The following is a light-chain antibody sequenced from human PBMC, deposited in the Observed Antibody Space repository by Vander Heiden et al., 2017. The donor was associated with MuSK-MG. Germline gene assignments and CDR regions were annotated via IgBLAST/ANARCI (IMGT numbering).Light chain of an antibody. V-gene: IGKV2-28*01. J-gene: IGKJ3*01. CDR1: QSLLHSNGYNY. CDR2: FGS. Sequence: DIVMTQSPLSLPVTPGEPASISCRSSQSLLHSNGYNYLDWYLQKPGQAPQLLIYFGSNRAYGGYDRFSGSGSGTDFKLKISRGEAEDVGVYYCRQAPQNHGIFTFGHGTKVDIK. CDR3: RQAPQNHGIFT.